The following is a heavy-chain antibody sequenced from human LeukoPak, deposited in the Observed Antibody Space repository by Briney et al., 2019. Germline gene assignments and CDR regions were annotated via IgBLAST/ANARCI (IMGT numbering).Heavy chain of an antibody. Sequence: SETLSLTCAVYGGSFSGYYWNWIRQAPGKGLEWIGEINHSGSTNYNPSLKSRVTISVDTSKNQFSLKLSSVTAADTAVYYCARGLRYYYGSGSFSRGYYYMDVWGKGTMVTVSS. CDR3: ARGLRYYYGSGSFSRGYYYMDV. D-gene: IGHD3-10*01. J-gene: IGHJ6*03. CDR1: GGSFSGYY. CDR2: INHSGST. V-gene: IGHV4-34*01.